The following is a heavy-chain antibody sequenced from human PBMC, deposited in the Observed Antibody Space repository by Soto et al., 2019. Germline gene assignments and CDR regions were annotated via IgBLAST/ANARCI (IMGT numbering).Heavy chain of an antibody. CDR2: IDPSDSYT. CDR3: ARLRSAVAGTRYYYYGMDV. CDR1: GYSFTSYW. J-gene: IGHJ6*02. V-gene: IGHV5-10-1*01. D-gene: IGHD6-19*01. Sequence: RGESLKISCKGSGYSFTSYWISWVRQMPGKGLEWMGRIDPSDSYTNYSPSFQGHVTISADKSISTAYLQWSSLKASDTAMYYCARLRSAVAGTRYYYYGMDVWGQGTTVTVSS.